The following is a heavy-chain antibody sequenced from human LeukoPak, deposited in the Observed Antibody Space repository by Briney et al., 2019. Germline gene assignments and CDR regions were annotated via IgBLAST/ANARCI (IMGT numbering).Heavy chain of an antibody. D-gene: IGHD3-9*01. V-gene: IGHV1-58*02. CDR1: GFTFTSSA. Sequence: SVKVSCKASGFTFTSSAMQWVRQARGQRLEWIGWIVVGSGNTNYAQKFQERVTITRDMSTGTAYMELSSLRSEDTAVYYCAAGSLYYDILTGYYPSWAFDIWGQGTMVTVSS. CDR2: IVVGSGNT. J-gene: IGHJ3*02. CDR3: AAGSLYYDILTGYYPSWAFDI.